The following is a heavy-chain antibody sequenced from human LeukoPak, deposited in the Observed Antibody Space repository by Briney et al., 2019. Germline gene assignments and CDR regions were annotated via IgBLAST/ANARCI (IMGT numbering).Heavy chain of an antibody. CDR2: ISYDGSNK. J-gene: IGHJ4*02. CDR3: AKDRYYYDSSGYSRTDY. Sequence: GGSLRLSCAASGFTFSSYGMHWVRQAPGKGLEWVAVISYDGSNKYYADSVKGRFTISRDNSKNTLYLQVNSLRAEDTAVYYCAKDRYYYDSSGYSRTDYWGQGTLVTVSS. CDR1: GFTFSSYG. V-gene: IGHV3-30*18. D-gene: IGHD3-22*01.